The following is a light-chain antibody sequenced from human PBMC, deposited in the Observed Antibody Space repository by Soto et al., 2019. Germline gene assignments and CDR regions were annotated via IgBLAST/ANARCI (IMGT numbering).Light chain of an antibody. CDR1: QSVSSY. J-gene: IGKJ5*01. V-gene: IGKV3-11*01. CDR3: KQRSNWPIT. Sequence: EIVLTQSPATLSLSPGARAALSCRASQSVSSYLAWYQQKPGQAPRLLIYDASNRATGIPARFSGSGSGTDFTLTISSLEPEEFAVYYCKQRSNWPITVGQGTRLAIK. CDR2: DAS.